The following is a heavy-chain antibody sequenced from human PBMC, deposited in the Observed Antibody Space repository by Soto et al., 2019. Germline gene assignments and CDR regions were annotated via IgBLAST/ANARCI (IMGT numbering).Heavy chain of an antibody. J-gene: IGHJ3*02. D-gene: IGHD3-22*01. CDR3: ARDRDYYDSSGFYGGFDI. CDR1: GYTFNIYY. CDR2: INPSGGST. Sequence: ASVKVSCKASGYTFNIYYIHWVRQAPGQGVEWMGTINPSGGSTSYAQKFQGRVTMTRDTSTSTVYMELSSLRSEDTAVYYCARDRDYYDSSGFYGGFDIWGQGTVVTVSS. V-gene: IGHV1-46*02.